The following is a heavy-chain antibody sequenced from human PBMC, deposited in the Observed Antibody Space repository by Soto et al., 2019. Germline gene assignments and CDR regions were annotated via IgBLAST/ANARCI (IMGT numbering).Heavy chain of an antibody. J-gene: IGHJ4*02. CDR1: GFTFRKHG. Sequence: HPGGSLRLSCVPSGFTFRKHGMHWVRQAPGKGLEWVAVIWSDGSRRYYVDSVTGRFTISRDNSKNTLHLEMNGLRAEDTAVYFCAREHFFDSGNNNTPLDFWGQGTPVTVSS. CDR2: IWSDGSRR. V-gene: IGHV3-33*01. CDR3: AREHFFDSGNNNTPLDF. D-gene: IGHD3-10*01.